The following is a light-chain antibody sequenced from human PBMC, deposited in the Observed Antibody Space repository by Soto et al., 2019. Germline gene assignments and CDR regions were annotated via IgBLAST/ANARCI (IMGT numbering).Light chain of an antibody. CDR1: QDITNY. J-gene: IGKJ4*01. CDR3: QQHSNLPLT. Sequence: DIQMTQSPSSLSASVGDRVTITCQASQDITNYLNWHQQKPGKAPQLLIYDAFILENGVPPRFSGSGYGTDFNLTIRSLQTEDVVTYYCQQHSNLPLTFGGGTKVEIK. CDR2: DAF. V-gene: IGKV1-33*01.